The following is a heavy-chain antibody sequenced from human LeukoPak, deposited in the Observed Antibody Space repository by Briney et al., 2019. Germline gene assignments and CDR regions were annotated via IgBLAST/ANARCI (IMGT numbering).Heavy chain of an antibody. CDR3: AREASGKAVAGTTVGY. J-gene: IGHJ4*02. V-gene: IGHV3-7*01. Sequence: GGSLRLSCAASGFTFSSYWMSWVCQAPGKGLEWVANIKQDGSEKYYVDSVKGRFTISRDNAKNSLYLQMNSLRAEDTAVYYCAREASGKAVAGTTVGYWGQGTLVTVSS. CDR1: GFTFSSYW. D-gene: IGHD6-19*01. CDR2: IKQDGSEK.